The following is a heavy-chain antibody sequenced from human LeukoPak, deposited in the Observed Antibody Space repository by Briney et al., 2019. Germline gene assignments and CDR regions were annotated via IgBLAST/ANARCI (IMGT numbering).Heavy chain of an antibody. J-gene: IGHJ4*02. CDR1: EFNFFSYG. CDR2: IFTDGSTT. CDR3: AKGVTMIVVVRGKGYDY. V-gene: IGHV3-74*01. D-gene: IGHD3-22*01. Sequence: GGSLRLSCVASEFNFFSYGMQWVRQAPGKGLVWVSRIFTDGSTTSYADSVKGRFTISRDNAKNTLYLQMNSLRAEDTAVYYCAKGVTMIVVVRGKGYDYWGQGTLVTVSS.